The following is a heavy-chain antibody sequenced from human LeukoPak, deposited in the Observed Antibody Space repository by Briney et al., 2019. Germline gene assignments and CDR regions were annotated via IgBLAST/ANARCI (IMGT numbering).Heavy chain of an antibody. CDR2: IIPIFGIA. J-gene: IGHJ6*02. CDR3: ARGHPGTPGEYGMDV. CDR1: GGTFSSYA. D-gene: IGHD3-10*01. Sequence: GSSVKVSCKASGGTFSSYAISWVRQAPGQGLEWMGRIIPIFGIANYAQKFQGRVTITADKSTSTAYMELSSLRSEDTAVYYCARGHPGTPGEYGMDVWGQGTRSPSP. V-gene: IGHV1-69*04.